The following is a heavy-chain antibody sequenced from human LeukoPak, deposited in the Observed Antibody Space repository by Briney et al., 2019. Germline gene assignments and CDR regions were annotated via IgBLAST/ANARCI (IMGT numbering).Heavy chain of an antibody. J-gene: IGHJ4*02. CDR3: ARCGDREDIVVVSAAMESRLDY. Sequence: ASVKVSCKASGYSFTTYGMNWVPQAPGQGLEWMGWFNTYTGNPTYAQGFTGRFVFSMDTSASTAYLQISSLKAEDMAMYYCARCGDREDIVVVSAAMESRLDYWGQGTLVTVSS. CDR2: FNTYTGNP. D-gene: IGHD2-2*01. V-gene: IGHV7-81*01. CDR1: GYSFTTYG.